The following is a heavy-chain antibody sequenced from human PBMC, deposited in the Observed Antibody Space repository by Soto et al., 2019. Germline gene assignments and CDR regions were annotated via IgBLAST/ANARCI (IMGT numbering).Heavy chain of an antibody. V-gene: IGHV4-59*01. D-gene: IGHD3-9*01. J-gene: IGHJ4*02. Sequence: SETLSLTCTVSGGSINSDYWSWIRQPPGKGLEWIGYIFYSGYTKHDPSLKSRVTISVDTSKNQFSLKLSSVTAADTAVYYCARTKLGVARHDKYYFDYWGQGTLVTVSS. CDR1: GGSINSDY. CDR3: ARTKLGVARHDKYYFDY. CDR2: IFYSGYT.